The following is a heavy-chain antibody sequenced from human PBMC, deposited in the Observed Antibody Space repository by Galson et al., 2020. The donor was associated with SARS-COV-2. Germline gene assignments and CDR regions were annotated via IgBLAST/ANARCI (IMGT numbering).Heavy chain of an antibody. CDR2: ISNTGGA. CDR3: ARIVSDKNGWYHFDF. Sequence: GGSLRLSCTATGFTVTTTYMGWVRQTPGKGLDFVSIISNTGGADYADSVKGRFTVSRHSFENTLYLEMSSLRVEDTAVYYCARIVSDKNGWYHFDFWGQGTLVTVSS. J-gene: IGHJ4*02. D-gene: IGHD6-19*01. CDR1: GFTVTTTY. V-gene: IGHV3-53*04.